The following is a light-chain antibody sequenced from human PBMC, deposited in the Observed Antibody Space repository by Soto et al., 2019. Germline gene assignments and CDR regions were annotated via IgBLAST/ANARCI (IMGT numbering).Light chain of an antibody. CDR2: DVS. CDR1: SSDVGGYNF. Sequence: QSALTQPASVSGSPGQSITISCTGTSSDVGGYNFVSWYQHHPAKAPKLMIYDVSNRPSGVSNRFSGPKSGNPASLTISGLQAEDEAHYYCSSFTSSDTLVVFGGGTKLTVL. J-gene: IGLJ2*01. V-gene: IGLV2-14*03. CDR3: SSFTSSDTLVV.